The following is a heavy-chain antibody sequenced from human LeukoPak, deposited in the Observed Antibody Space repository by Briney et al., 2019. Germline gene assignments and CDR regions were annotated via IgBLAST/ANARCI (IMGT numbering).Heavy chain of an antibody. V-gene: IGHV1-69*13. D-gene: IGHD1-26*01. Sequence: SVKVSCKASEGTFSNYAISWVRQAPGQGLEWMGGIIPIFGTANYAQKFQGRVTIIADESTSTAYMELSSLRSKDTAMYYCARGAFSGSYSFGYYYYGMDVWGQGTTVTVSS. J-gene: IGHJ6*02. CDR2: IIPIFGTA. CDR1: EGTFSNYA. CDR3: ARGAFSGSYSFGYYYYGMDV.